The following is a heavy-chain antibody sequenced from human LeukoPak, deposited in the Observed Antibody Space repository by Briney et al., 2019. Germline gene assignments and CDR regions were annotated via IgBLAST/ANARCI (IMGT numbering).Heavy chain of an antibody. J-gene: IGHJ5*02. CDR2: IYYSGST. CDR1: NGSISSSSYY. V-gene: IGHV4-39*01. CDR3: ARQGPRITGTLNWFDP. Sequence: SETLSLTCTVSNGSISSSSYYWGWIRQPPGKGLEWIGGIYYSGSTYYNPSLKSRVTVSVDTSRNQFSLKLSSVTAADTAVYYCARQGPRITGTLNWFDPWGQGTLVTVSS. D-gene: IGHD1-20*01.